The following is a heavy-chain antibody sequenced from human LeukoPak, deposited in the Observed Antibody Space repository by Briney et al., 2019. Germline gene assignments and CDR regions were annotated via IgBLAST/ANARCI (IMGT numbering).Heavy chain of an antibody. J-gene: IGHJ5*02. Sequence: ASVKVSCKASGYTFTSYDINWVRQATGQGLEWMGWMNPNSGNTGYAQKFQGRVTMTRNTSISTAYMELSSLRSEDTAVYYCARDFDYDFWSGYYGEPKNWFDPWGQGTLVTVSS. CDR2: MNPNSGNT. CDR1: GYTFTSYD. V-gene: IGHV1-8*01. CDR3: ARDFDYDFWSGYYGEPKNWFDP. D-gene: IGHD3-3*01.